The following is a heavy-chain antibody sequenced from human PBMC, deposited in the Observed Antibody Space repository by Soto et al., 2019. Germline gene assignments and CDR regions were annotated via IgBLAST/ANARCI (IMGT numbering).Heavy chain of an antibody. CDR1: GGSISSYY. CDR2: IYYSGST. D-gene: IGHD3-10*01. V-gene: IGHV4-59*01. CDR3: ARDYGSGKGAFDI. J-gene: IGHJ3*02. Sequence: SETLSLTCTVSGGSISSYYWSWIRQPPGKGLEWLGYIYYSGSTNYNPSLKSRVTISVDTSKNQFSLKLSSVTAADTAVYYCARDYGSGKGAFDIWGQGTMVTVSS.